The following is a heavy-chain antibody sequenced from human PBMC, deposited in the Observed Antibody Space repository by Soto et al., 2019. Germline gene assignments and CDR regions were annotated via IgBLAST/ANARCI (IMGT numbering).Heavy chain of an antibody. D-gene: IGHD4-17*01. CDR2: VDPNDSYA. CDR1: GYTFINYW. V-gene: IGHV5-10-1*03. J-gene: IGHJ3*02. CDR3: VIHKIYGYGAGPFDI. Sequence: EVQLVQSGAEVKKPGESLRISCQGSGYTFINYWISWVRQKPGKGLEWMGRVDPNDSYANYSPSLQGHITTSADRSTNTAYVKWSSLKASDTAMYYCVIHKIYGYGAGPFDIWGQGTMVTVSS.